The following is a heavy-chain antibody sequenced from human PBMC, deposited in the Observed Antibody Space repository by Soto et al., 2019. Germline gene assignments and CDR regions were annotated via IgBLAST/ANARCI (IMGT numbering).Heavy chain of an antibody. CDR1: GFTFSGHW. Sequence: EVRLVESGGALVPPGGSLRLTCEASGFTFSGHWMHWVRRAPGKGLVWVSHIDTDGSTGGTSYADSVKGRFTVSRDDSNDRVSMQMTDLRVEDTAVYFCARGSGTYYADTGGQGTLVTVSS. CDR3: ARGSGTYYADT. CDR2: IDTDGSTGGT. D-gene: IGHD1-26*01. V-gene: IGHV3-74*03. J-gene: IGHJ5*02.